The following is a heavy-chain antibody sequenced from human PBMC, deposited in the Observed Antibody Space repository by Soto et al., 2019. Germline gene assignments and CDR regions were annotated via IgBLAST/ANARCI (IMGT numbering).Heavy chain of an antibody. Sequence: GESLKISCKGSGYSFTSYWIGWVRQMPGKGLEWMGIIYPGDSDTRYSPSFQGQVTISADKSISTAYLQWSSLKASDTAMYYCARRDGSGSYVIYDAFDIWGQGTMVTVSS. CDR1: GYSFTSYW. J-gene: IGHJ3*02. CDR3: ARRDGSGSYVIYDAFDI. V-gene: IGHV5-51*01. D-gene: IGHD3-10*01. CDR2: IYPGDSDT.